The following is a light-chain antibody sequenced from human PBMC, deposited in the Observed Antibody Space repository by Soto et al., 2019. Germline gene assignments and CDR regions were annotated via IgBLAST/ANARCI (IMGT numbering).Light chain of an antibody. V-gene: IGKV1-5*01. Sequence: DIQMTQSPSILSASVGDRVTITCRASQSIRSWLAWYQQKPGKAPKLLIYDASSLESGVPSRFSGSGSGTEFTLSISSLQPDDFASYYCQQYSSFSWTFGQGTKVDI. J-gene: IGKJ1*01. CDR1: QSIRSW. CDR2: DAS. CDR3: QQYSSFSWT.